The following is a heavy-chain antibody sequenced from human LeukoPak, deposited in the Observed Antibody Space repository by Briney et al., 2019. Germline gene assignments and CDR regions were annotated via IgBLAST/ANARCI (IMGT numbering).Heavy chain of an antibody. CDR2: INPNSGGT. CDR3: ARGAVAGTHTFDY. V-gene: IGHV1-2*04. D-gene: IGHD6-19*01. J-gene: IGHJ4*02. CDR1: GYTFTSNY. Sequence: ASVKVSCKASGYTFTSNYMHWVRQAPGQGLEWMGWINPNSGGTNYAQKFQGWVTMTRDTSISTAYMELSRLRSDDTAVYYCARGAVAGTHTFDYWGQGTLVTVSS.